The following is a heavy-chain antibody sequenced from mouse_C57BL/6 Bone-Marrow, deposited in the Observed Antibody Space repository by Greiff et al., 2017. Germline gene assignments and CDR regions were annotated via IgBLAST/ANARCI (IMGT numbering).Heavy chain of an antibody. D-gene: IGHD1-1*01. CDR2: IRSKSNNYAT. CDR1: GFSFNTYA. J-gene: IGHJ4*01. V-gene: IGHV10-1*01. CDR3: VRHAPNDYGYAMDY. Sequence: EVQLVESGGGLVQPKGSLKLSCAASGFSFNTYAMNWVRQAPGKGLEWVARIRSKSNNYATYYADSVKDRFTISRDDSESMLYLQMNNLKTEDTAMYYCVRHAPNDYGYAMDYWGQGTSVTVSS.